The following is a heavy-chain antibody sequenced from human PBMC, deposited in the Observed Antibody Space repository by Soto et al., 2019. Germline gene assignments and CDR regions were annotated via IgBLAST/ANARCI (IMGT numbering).Heavy chain of an antibody. CDR3: TRVNSSTSAGMDA. D-gene: IGHD3-22*01. V-gene: IGHV3-13*05. Sequence: EVHLVESGGGFVQPGGSLRLSCAASGFTFSTYEMHWVRQAPGGGLEWVSGVGTAGDPYYSASVRGRCTLSRENAKNSVFLQMHSLRAGDTAVYYCTRVNSSTSAGMDACVQGTTVTVSS. CDR1: GFTFSTYE. J-gene: IGHJ6*02. CDR2: VGTAGDP.